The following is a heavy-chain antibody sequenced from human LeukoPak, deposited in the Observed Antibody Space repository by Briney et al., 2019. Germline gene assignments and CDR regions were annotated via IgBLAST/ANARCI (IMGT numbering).Heavy chain of an antibody. J-gene: IGHJ4*02. CDR2: IYPGDSET. CDR1: GYRFTSYW. D-gene: IGHD4-17*01. CDR3: ARRRGATVTQFDY. Sequence: GESLKISCKASGYRFTSYWIGWVRQMPGQGLEWMGTIYPGDSETRYSRSLQGQVSISVDKSISTAYLQWSSLKASDTAMYYCARRRGATVTQFDYWGQGTLVTVSS. V-gene: IGHV5-51*01.